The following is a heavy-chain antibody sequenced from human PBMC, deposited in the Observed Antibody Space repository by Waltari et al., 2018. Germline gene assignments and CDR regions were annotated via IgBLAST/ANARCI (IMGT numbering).Heavy chain of an antibody. D-gene: IGHD6-13*01. CDR3: ARGVPSAIAAVALTYFDY. CDR2: IYTSGST. CDR1: GGSFSGYY. J-gene: IGHJ4*02. V-gene: IGHV4-59*10. Sequence: QVQLQQWGAGLLKPSETLSLTCAVYGGSFSGYYWSWIRQPPGKGLEWIGRIYTSGSTNYNPSLKSRVTMSVDTSKNQFSLKLSSVTAADTAVYYCARGVPSAIAAVALTYFDYWGQGTLVTVSS.